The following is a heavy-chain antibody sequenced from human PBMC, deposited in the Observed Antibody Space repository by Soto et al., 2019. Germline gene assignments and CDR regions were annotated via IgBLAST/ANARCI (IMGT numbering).Heavy chain of an antibody. D-gene: IGHD1-7*01. J-gene: IGHJ5*02. CDR1: GFTFRSYS. CDR2: ISGNSSTI. CDR3: ARVATTTNNNWFDP. Sequence: GGSLRLSCAASGFTFRSYSMSWVRQAPGKGLEWVSFISGNSSTIHYADSVKGRFTISRDNAKNSLYLQMNSLRAEDTAVYYCARVATTTNNNWFDPWGQGTLVTVSS. V-gene: IGHV3-48*01.